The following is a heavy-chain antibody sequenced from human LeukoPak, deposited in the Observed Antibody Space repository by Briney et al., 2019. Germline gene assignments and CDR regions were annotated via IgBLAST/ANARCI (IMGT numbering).Heavy chain of an antibody. Sequence: PGGSLRLSCAASGFTFDDYDMSWVRQAPGKGLEWVSNINWNGGRIGYADSVKGRFTISRDNAKNSLYLQMNSLRAEDTAVYYCARRRTTVTTSLDYWGQGTLVTVSS. V-gene: IGHV3-20*04. CDR1: GFTFDDYD. J-gene: IGHJ4*02. CDR2: INWNGGRI. D-gene: IGHD4-17*01. CDR3: ARRRTTVTTSLDY.